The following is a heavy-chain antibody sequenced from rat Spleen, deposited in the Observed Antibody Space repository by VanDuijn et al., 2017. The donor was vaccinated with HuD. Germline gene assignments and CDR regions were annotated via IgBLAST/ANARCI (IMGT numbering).Heavy chain of an antibody. CDR1: GFIFNNYW. CDR2: ITNFAGRT. J-gene: IGHJ2*01. Sequence: EVQLVESGGGLVQPGRSLKLSCIASGFIFNNYWLTWIRQSPGKGLEWVASITNFAGRTHYPDSVKGRFTISRDIAKSTLYLQMDSLRSEDTATYYCARRPGDFDYWGQGVMVTVSS. V-gene: IGHV5-31*01. CDR3: ARRPGDFDY. D-gene: IGHD1-4*01.